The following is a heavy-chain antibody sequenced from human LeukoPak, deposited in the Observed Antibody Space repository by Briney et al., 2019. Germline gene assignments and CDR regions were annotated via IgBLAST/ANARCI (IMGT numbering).Heavy chain of an antibody. J-gene: IGHJ4*02. CDR1: GGSIRSSYYY. CDR3: ARLSLMAAAADY. CDR2: IYYSGST. V-gene: IGHV4-39*01. Sequence: SETLSLTCTVSGGSIRSSYYYWGWIRQPPGKGLEWIGSIYYSGSTYYNPSLKSRVTISVDTSKNQFSLKLSSVTAADTAVYYCARLSLMAAAADYWGQGTLVTVSS. D-gene: IGHD6-13*01.